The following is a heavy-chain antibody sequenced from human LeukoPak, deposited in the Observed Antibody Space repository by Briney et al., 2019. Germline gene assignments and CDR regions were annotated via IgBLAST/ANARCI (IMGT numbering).Heavy chain of an antibody. J-gene: IGHJ3*02. Sequence: SETLSLTCTVSGGSISSGDYYWSWIRQPPGKGLEWIGYIYNNGRTYYNPSLKSRVTISVDTSKNQFSPKLSSVTAADTAVYYCNYYGSGSYYRGILDAFDIWGQGTMVTVSS. V-gene: IGHV4-30-4*01. D-gene: IGHD3-10*01. CDR3: NYYGSGSYYRGILDAFDI. CDR1: GGSISSGDYY. CDR2: IYNNGRT.